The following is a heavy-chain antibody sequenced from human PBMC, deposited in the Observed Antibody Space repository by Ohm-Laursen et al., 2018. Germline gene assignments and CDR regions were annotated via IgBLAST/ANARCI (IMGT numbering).Heavy chain of an antibody. CDR1: GFTFTAYP. CDR2: ITNSGDFI. Sequence: SLRLSCAASGFTFTAYPMTWVRQAPGKGPEWIAYITNSGDFIQYADSVKGRFTISRDNSKNTLYLQMDSLRAEDTAVYYCARDQHNYGVPYYFDYWGQGTLVTVSS. J-gene: IGHJ4*02. V-gene: IGHV3-11*04. D-gene: IGHD4-17*01. CDR3: ARDQHNYGVPYYFDY.